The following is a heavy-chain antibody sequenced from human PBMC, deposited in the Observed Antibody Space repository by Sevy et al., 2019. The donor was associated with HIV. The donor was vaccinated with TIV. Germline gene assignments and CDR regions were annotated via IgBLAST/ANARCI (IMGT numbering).Heavy chain of an antibody. Sequence: SETLSLTCTVSGGSISSGDYYWSWIRQPPGKGLEWIGYIYYSGSTYYNPSLKSRVTISVDTSKNQFSLKLSSVTAADTAVYYCARAGYGSWSYYRPWGQGTLVTVSS. J-gene: IGHJ5*02. V-gene: IGHV4-30-4*01. CDR2: IYYSGST. D-gene: IGHD3-10*01. CDR1: GGSISSGDYY. CDR3: ARAGYGSWSYYRP.